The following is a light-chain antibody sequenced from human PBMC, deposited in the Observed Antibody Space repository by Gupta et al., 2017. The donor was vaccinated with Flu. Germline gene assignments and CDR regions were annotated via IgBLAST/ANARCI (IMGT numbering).Light chain of an antibody. V-gene: IGKV1-12*01. CDR3: QQAITFPPWT. CDR1: QAISNW. CDR2: GAS. J-gene: IGKJ1*01. Sequence: SSVSASVGDRVTITCRASQAISNWLAWYQQKPGKAPKLLIYGASSLQSGVPSRFSGSGSGTHFTLTISSLQPEDFATYYCQQAITFPPWTFGQGTKVEVQ.